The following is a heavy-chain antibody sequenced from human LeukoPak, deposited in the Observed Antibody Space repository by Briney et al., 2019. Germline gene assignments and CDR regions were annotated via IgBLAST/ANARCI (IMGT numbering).Heavy chain of an antibody. J-gene: IGHJ5*02. CDR2: MNPNSGNT. CDR1: GYTFTSYD. Sequence: ASVKVSFKASGYTFTSYDINWVRPAPGQGLEWMGWMNPNSGNTGYAQKFQGRVTMTRNTSISTAYMELSSLRSEDTAVYYCARYCSSTSCYPFPWGQGTLVTVSS. D-gene: IGHD2-2*01. CDR3: ARYCSSTSCYPFP. V-gene: IGHV1-8*01.